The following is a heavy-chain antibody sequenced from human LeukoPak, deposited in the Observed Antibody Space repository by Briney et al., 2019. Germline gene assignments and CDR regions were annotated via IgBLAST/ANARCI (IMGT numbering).Heavy chain of an antibody. CDR1: GFTFSSYAM. V-gene: IGHV4-4*01. J-gene: IGHJ6*02. CDR3: ARDRDGMGV. Sequence: PGGSLRLSCAASGFTFSSYAMSWVRQPPGKGLEWIGAIYHSGSTDYNPSLKSRVTISVDKSKNQFSLKLSSVTAADTAVYFCARDRDGMGVWGQGTTVTVSS. CDR2: IYHSGST.